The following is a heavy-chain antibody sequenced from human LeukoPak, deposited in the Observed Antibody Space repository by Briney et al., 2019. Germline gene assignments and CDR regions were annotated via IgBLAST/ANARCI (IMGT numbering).Heavy chain of an antibody. D-gene: IGHD6-19*01. Sequence: GASVKVSCKASGYTLTSFGISWVRQAPGQGLEWMGWINAYNGNSDYAQILQGRVTMTTDTSTNTAYMELRSLRSDDTAVYYCARGESRSSGWYLDWGQGTLVTVSS. V-gene: IGHV1-18*01. J-gene: IGHJ4*02. CDR2: INAYNGNS. CDR1: GYTLTSFG. CDR3: ARGESRSSGWYLD.